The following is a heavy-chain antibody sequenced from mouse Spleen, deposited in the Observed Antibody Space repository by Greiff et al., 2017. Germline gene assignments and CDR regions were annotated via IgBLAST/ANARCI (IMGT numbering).Heavy chain of an antibody. CDR1: GYSFTSYY. J-gene: IGHJ3*01. CDR2: VYPGSGNT. V-gene: IGHV1-66*01. Sequence: VQLQQSGPELVKPGASVKISCKASGYSFTSYYIHWVKQRPGQGLEWIGWVYPGSGNTKYNEKFKGKATLTADTSSSTAYMQLSSLTSEDSAVYYCASPYYGSSGFAYWGQGTLVTVPA. D-gene: IGHD1-1*01. CDR3: ASPYYGSSGFAY.